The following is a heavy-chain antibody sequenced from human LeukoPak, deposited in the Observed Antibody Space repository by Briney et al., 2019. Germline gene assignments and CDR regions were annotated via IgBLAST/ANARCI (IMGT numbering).Heavy chain of an antibody. J-gene: IGHJ4*02. D-gene: IGHD1-1*01. CDR2: ISGSGGST. V-gene: IGHV3-23*01. CDR3: AKGNNWNDY. CDR1: GFTFSSYW. Sequence: GGSLRLSCAASGFTFSSYWMHWVRQAPGKGLEWVSAISGSGGSTYYADSVRGRFTISRDNSKNTLYLQMNSLRAEDTAVYYCAKGNNWNDYWGQGTLVTVSS.